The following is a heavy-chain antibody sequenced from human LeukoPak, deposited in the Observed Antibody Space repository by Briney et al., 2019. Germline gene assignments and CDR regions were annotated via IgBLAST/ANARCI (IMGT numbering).Heavy chain of an antibody. Sequence: SETLSLTCAVYGGSFSGYYWRWIRQPPGKGLEWIGEINHSGSTNYNPSLKSRVTLSVDTSKTQFSLKLSSVTAADTAVYYCAREVRGVFPRSFDYWGQGTLVTVSS. CDR1: GGSFSGYY. D-gene: IGHD3-10*01. CDR3: AREVRGVFPRSFDY. CDR2: INHSGST. V-gene: IGHV4-34*01. J-gene: IGHJ4*02.